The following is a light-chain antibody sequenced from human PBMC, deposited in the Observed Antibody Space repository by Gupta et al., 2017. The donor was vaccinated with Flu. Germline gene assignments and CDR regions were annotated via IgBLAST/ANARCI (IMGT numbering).Light chain of an antibody. CDR3: QSYDTSLSGWV. Sequence: QSVLTQPPSVSGAPGQRVTISCTGSSSNIGAGYDVHWYQQLPGRAPKVLIYGSSNRPSGVPDRFFGSKSGISASLAITGLQAEDEADYYCQSYDTSLSGWVFDGGTKVTAL. CDR1: SSNIGAGYD. CDR2: GSS. J-gene: IGLJ3*02. V-gene: IGLV1-40*01.